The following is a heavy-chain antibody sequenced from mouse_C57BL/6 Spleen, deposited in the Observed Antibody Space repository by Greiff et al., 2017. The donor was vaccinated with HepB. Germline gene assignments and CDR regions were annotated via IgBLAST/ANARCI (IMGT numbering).Heavy chain of an antibody. V-gene: IGHV1-9*01. CDR1: GYPFPGYG. CDR2: ILPGSGST. D-gene: IGHD1-1*01. Sequence: QVQLKQSGAELMKPGASVKLSCKATGYPFPGYGIEGVKRRPGKALEWIGEILPGSGSTNYNEKSRGKATFTADTSSNTAYMQLSSLTTEDSAIYYCARGYYGSSYDFDYWGQGTTLTVSS. J-gene: IGHJ2*01. CDR3: ARGYYGSSYDFDY.